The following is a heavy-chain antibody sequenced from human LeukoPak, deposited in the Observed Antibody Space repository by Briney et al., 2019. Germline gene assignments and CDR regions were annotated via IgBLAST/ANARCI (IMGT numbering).Heavy chain of an antibody. CDR3: ARVVQWLVRDAFDI. Sequence: ASVKVSCKASGCTFSSYAIRWVRQAPGQGLEWMGRIIPILGIANYAQKFQGRVTITADKSTSTAYMELSSLRSEDTAVYYCARVVQWLVRDAFDIWGQGTMVTVSS. J-gene: IGHJ3*02. CDR2: IIPILGIA. D-gene: IGHD6-19*01. CDR1: GCTFSSYA. V-gene: IGHV1-69*04.